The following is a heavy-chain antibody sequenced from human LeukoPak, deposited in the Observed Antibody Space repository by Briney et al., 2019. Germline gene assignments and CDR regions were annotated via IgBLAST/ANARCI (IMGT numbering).Heavy chain of an antibody. D-gene: IGHD4-17*01. CDR2: ISGSGGST. Sequence: GGSLRLSCAASGFTFSSYAMSWVRQAPGKGLEWVSAISGSGGSTYYADSVKGRFTISRDNSKNTLYLQMNSLRAEDTAVYYCAKDPVDYGDYVSYFDYWGQGTLVAVSS. J-gene: IGHJ4*02. CDR3: AKDPVDYGDYVSYFDY. V-gene: IGHV3-23*01. CDR1: GFTFSSYA.